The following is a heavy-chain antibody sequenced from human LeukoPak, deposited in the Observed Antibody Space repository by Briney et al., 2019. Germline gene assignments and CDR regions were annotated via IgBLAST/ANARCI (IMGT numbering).Heavy chain of an antibody. Sequence: SETLSLTCAVYIDSFSNYHWNWIRQTPAKGMEWIGEVNEGGGTNISPSLRSRVILSVDTSKNQFSLKLISVTVADAAIYYCARGQGATVPQVGKNWFDPWGQGTRVTVSS. CDR1: IDSFSNYH. CDR2: VNEGGGT. CDR3: ARGQGATVPQVGKNWFDP. D-gene: IGHD1-26*01. J-gene: IGHJ5*02. V-gene: IGHV4-34*01.